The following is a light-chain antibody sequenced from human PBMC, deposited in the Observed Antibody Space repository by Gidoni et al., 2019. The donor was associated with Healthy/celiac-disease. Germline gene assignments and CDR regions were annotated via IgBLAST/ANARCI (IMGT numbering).Light chain of an antibody. V-gene: IGLV7-46*01. CDR1: TGAVTSGHY. CDR2: DTS. CDR3: LLSYSGARLWV. J-gene: IGLJ3*02. Sequence: QAVVTQEPSLTVSPGGTVTLTCRPSTGAVTSGHYPYWFQQKPGQAPRTLIYDTSNKHSWTPARFSGSLLGGKAALTLSGAQPEDEAEYYCLLSYSGARLWVFGGGTKLTVL.